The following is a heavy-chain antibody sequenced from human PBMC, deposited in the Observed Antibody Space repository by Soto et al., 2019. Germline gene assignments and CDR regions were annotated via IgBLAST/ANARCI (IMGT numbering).Heavy chain of an antibody. J-gene: IGHJ6*03. Sequence: PFQTLSHTCSVGDGCSRRGGYYCSWIRQHPGKGLEWIGYIYYSGSTYYNPSLKSRVTISVDTSKNQFSLKLSSVTAADTAVYYCARGQFLEWLGALDVWGKGTTVTVSS. CDR1: DGCSRRGGYY. V-gene: IGHV4-31*03. CDR2: IYYSGST. D-gene: IGHD3-3*01. CDR3: ARGQFLEWLGALDV.